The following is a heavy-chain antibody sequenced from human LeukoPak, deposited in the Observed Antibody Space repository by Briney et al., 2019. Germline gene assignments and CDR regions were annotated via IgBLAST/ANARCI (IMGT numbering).Heavy chain of an antibody. Sequence: GGSLRLSCAASGFTFSSYAMSWVRQAPGKGLEWVSAISGSGGSTYYADSVKGRFTISRDNAKNSLYLQMSSLRAEDTAVYYCARDYSGSGYELDYWGQGTLVTVSS. D-gene: IGHD5-12*01. J-gene: IGHJ4*02. CDR2: ISGSGGST. CDR1: GFTFSSYA. V-gene: IGHV3-23*01. CDR3: ARDYSGSGYELDY.